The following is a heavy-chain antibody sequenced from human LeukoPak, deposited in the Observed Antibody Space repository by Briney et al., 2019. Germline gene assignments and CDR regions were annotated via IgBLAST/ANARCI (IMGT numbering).Heavy chain of an antibody. V-gene: IGHV3-33*01. J-gene: IGHJ6*04. CDR2: IWYDGNNK. D-gene: IGHD3-10*01. CDR1: GFSFSAYG. CDR3: ARVGNYYGSGSYSNYYYGMDV. Sequence: GGSLRLSCAASGFSFSAYGMHWVRQAPGKGLEWVALIWYDGNNKYYADSVKGRFTISRDNSKNTLYLQMNSLRAEDTAVYYCARVGNYYGSGSYSNYYYGMDVWGKGTTVTVSS.